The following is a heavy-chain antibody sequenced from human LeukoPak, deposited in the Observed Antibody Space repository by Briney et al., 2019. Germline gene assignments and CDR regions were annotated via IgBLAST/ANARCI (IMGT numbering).Heavy chain of an antibody. CDR3: ARGYGLDH. CDR1: GFSFSTYG. Sequence: TGGSLRLSCAASGFSFSTYGVNWVRQAPGGGLEWISFIRSTSTPTYYADSVRGRFTISRDNAKNSLYLQMSSLRDDDTAMYYCARGYGLDHWGQGTLVTVSS. V-gene: IGHV3-48*02. D-gene: IGHD4-17*01. CDR2: IRSTSTPT. J-gene: IGHJ4*02.